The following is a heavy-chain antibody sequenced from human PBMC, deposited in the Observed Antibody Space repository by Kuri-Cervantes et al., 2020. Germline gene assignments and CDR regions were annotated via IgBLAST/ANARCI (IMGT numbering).Heavy chain of an antibody. CDR2: ISYDGSNK. Sequence: GESLKISCAASGFTFSSYAMHWVRQAPGKGLEWVAVISYDGSNKYYADSVKGRFTISRDNSKNTLYLQLNSLRAEDTAVYYCAKDMADSSGWFFDYWGQGTLVTVSS. CDR3: AKDMADSSGWFFDY. J-gene: IGHJ4*02. V-gene: IGHV3-30-3*01. D-gene: IGHD6-19*01. CDR1: GFTFSSYA.